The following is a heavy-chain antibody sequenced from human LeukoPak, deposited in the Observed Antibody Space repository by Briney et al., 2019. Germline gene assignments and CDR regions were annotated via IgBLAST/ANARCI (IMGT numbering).Heavy chain of an antibody. V-gene: IGHV5-51*01. D-gene: IGHD4-23*01. CDR3: ARRDYGGKHFDY. J-gene: IGHJ4*02. CDR1: GYSFTSYW. CDR2: IHPGDSDI. Sequence: GESLKISCKGSGYSFTSYWIAWVRQMPGKGLEWMGIIHPGDSDITYSPSFQGQVTISADKSINTAYLQWSSLKASDTAMYFCARRDYGGKHFDYWGQGTLVTVSS.